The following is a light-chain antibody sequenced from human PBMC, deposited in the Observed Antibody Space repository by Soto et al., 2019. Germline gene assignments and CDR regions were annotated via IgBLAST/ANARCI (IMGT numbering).Light chain of an antibody. J-gene: IGLJ1*01. V-gene: IGLV1-51*01. CDR2: DNN. CDR1: SSNIGKYY. CDR3: GAWDSSLNVYL. Sequence: QSVLTQPPSVSSAPGQKVTISCSGSSSNIGKYYVSWYHQLPGTAPTHLIYDNNKRPSGIPDRFSGSKSGPSATLAITGLQTGDGGDYSCGAWDSSLNVYLFGGGTAAPVL.